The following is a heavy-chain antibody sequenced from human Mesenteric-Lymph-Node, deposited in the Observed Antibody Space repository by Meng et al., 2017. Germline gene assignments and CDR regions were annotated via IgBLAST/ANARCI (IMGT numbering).Heavy chain of an antibody. V-gene: IGHV1-69*02. D-gene: IGHD3-9*01. J-gene: IGHJ4*02. Sequence: QVQLVRSGGGVRKPGSSVKVSCKASGGTFSSYTISWVRQAPGQGLEWMGRIIPILGIANYAQKFQGRVTITADKSTSTAYMELSSLRSEDTAVYYCARAYYDILTGYRTHFDYWGQGTLVTVSS. CDR3: ARAYYDILTGYRTHFDY. CDR2: IIPILGIA. CDR1: GGTFSSYT.